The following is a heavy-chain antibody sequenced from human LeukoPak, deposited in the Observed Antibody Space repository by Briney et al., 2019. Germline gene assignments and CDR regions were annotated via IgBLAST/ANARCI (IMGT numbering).Heavy chain of an antibody. CDR1: GGFISGYY. CDR2: IYYSGST. CDR3: ASALSDYGDYSSYYYIDV. V-gene: IGHV4-59*01. D-gene: IGHD4-17*01. J-gene: IGHJ6*03. Sequence: PSETLSLTCVVSGGFISGYYWSWIRQPPGKGLECIGYIYYSGSTKYNPSLQSRVTISVDTSKNQFSLNLSSVTAADTAVYYCASALSDYGDYSSYYYIDVWGKGATVTVSS.